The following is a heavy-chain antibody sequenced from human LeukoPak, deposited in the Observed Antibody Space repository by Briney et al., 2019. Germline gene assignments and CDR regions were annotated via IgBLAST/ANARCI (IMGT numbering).Heavy chain of an antibody. CDR1: GFTFSGFA. V-gene: IGHV3-73*01. Sequence: GGSLRLSCAASGFTFSGFAIHWVRQASGKGLEWVGRIRSEANSYATTYAASVKGRFTIDDSKNTAYLQMNSLKIEDTAVYYCTFRRGKEASDYWGQGTLVTVSS. CDR2: IRSEANSYAT. J-gene: IGHJ4*02. CDR3: TFRRGKEASDY.